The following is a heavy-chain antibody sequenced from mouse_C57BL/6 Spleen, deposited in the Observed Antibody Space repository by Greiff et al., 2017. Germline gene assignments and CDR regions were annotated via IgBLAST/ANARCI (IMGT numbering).Heavy chain of an antibody. V-gene: IGHV1-20*01. CDR3: ARSDGYCDY. CDR1: GYSFTGYF. CDR2: INPYNGDT. Sequence: EVKVVESGPELVKPGDSVKISCKASGYSFTGYFMNWVMQSHGKSLEWIGRINPYNGDTFYNQKFKGKATLTVDKSSSTAHMELRSLTSEDSAVYYCARSDGYCDYWGQGTTLTVSS. D-gene: IGHD2-3*01. J-gene: IGHJ2*01.